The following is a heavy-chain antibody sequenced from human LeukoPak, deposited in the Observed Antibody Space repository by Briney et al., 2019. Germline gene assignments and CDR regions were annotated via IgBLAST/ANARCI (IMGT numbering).Heavy chain of an antibody. CDR2: IGSSGDST. CDR1: GFXFSSYA. CDR3: AKPGFSSGWVDF. Sequence: GGSLRLSCAASGFXFSSYAISWVRQAPGKELEWVSTIGSSGDSTYYADSVKGRFTISRDNSKNTLYLQVNSLRAEDTAVYHCAKPGFSSGWVDFWGQGTLVTVSS. V-gene: IGHV3-23*01. J-gene: IGHJ4*02. D-gene: IGHD6-19*01.